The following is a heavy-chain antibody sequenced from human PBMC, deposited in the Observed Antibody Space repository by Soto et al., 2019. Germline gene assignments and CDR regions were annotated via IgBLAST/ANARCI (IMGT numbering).Heavy chain of an antibody. CDR3: ARSPRNYYALGSYSYFRH. J-gene: IGHJ1*01. CDR1: GYTFTSYD. Sequence: QVQLVQSGAEVKKPGASVKVSCKASGYTFTSYDISWVRQATGQGLEWMGWMNPNNGNTDYAPKFQGRVTMTMNTSIGTAYMELSRLRSEDTAVYYCARSPRNYYALGSYSYFRHWGQGTLVTVSS. CDR2: MNPNNGNT. V-gene: IGHV1-8*01. D-gene: IGHD3-10*01.